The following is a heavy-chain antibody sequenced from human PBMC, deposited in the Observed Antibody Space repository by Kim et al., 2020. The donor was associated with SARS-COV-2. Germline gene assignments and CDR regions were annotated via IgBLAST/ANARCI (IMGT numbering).Heavy chain of an antibody. CDR3: ARAENYSGSYYYYYGMDV. J-gene: IGHJ6*02. D-gene: IGHD1-26*01. V-gene: IGHV4-4*02. CDR1: GGSISSSNW. Sequence: SETLSLTCAVSGGSISSSNWWSWVRQPPGKGLEWIGEIYHSGSTNYNPSVKSRVTISVDKSKNQFSLKLSSVTAADTAVYYCARAENYSGSYYYYYGMDVWGQGTTVTVSS. CDR2: IYHSGST.